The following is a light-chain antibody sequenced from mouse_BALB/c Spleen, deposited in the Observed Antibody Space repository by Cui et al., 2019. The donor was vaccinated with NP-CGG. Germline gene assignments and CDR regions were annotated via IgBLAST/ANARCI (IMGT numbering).Light chain of an antibody. CDR1: TGAVTTSNY. V-gene: IGLV1*01. Sequence: QPVVPQESQLTTPPGETVTLTCRSSTGAVTTSNYANWVQEKPDHLFTGLIGGTNNRAPGVPARFSGSLIGDKAALTITGAQTEDEAMYFCALWYSNHWVFGGGTKLTVL. J-gene: IGLJ1*01. CDR2: GTN. CDR3: ALWYSNHWV.